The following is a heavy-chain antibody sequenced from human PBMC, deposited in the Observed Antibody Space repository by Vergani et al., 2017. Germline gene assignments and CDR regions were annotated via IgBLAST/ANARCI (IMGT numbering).Heavy chain of an antibody. V-gene: IGHV4-59*01. CDR3: ARDRPYYSSSYYGMDV. J-gene: IGHJ6*02. CDR2: IYYSGST. D-gene: IGHD2-2*01. CDR1: GGSISSYH. Sequence: QVQLQESGPGLVKPSETLSLTCTVSGGSISSYHWSWIRQPPGKGLEWIGYIYYSGSTNYNPSLKSRVTISVDTSKNQFSLKLSSVTAADTAVYYCARDRPYYSSSYYGMDVWGQGTTVTVSS.